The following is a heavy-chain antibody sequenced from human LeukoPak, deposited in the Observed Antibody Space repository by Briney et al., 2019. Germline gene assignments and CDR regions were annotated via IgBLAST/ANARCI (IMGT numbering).Heavy chain of an antibody. J-gene: IGHJ4*02. D-gene: IGHD6-19*01. CDR3: ARVGIAVAGTSETFDY. CDR1: GGTLSSYA. CDR2: IIPIFGTA. V-gene: IGHV1-69*05. Sequence: SVKVSCKASGGTLSSYAISWVRQAPGQGLEWMGRIIPIFGTANYAQKFQGRVTMTRDTSTSTVYMELSSLRSEDTAVYYCARVGIAVAGTSETFDYWGQGTLVTVSS.